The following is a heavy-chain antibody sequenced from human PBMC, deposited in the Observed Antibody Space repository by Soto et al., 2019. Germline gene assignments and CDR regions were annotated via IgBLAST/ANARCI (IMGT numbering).Heavy chain of an antibody. Sequence: SVKVSSKASGVTFSSKAISWVRQAPGQGLEWMGGIIPIFGTANYAQKFQGRVTITADESTSTAYMELSSLRSEDTAVYYCARPYCSGGSCYPGNYGMDVWGQGTTVTVSS. CDR3: ARPYCSGGSCYPGNYGMDV. D-gene: IGHD2-15*01. V-gene: IGHV1-69*13. CDR2: IIPIFGTA. J-gene: IGHJ6*02. CDR1: GVTFSSKA.